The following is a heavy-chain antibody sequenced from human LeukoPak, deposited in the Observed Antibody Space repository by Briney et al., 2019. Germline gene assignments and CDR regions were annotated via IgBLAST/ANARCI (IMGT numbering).Heavy chain of an antibody. J-gene: IGHJ5*02. V-gene: IGHV3-30-3*01. D-gene: IGHD1-14*01. CDR1: GLPFSSYA. CDR2: ISYDGSNK. CDR3: AKEYLSGFDP. Sequence: PGRSLRLSCAASGLPFSSYAMHWVRQAPGKGLEWVAVISYDGSNKYYADSVKGRFTISRDNSKNTLYLQMNGLRAEDTAVYYCAKEYLSGFDPWGQGTLVTVSS.